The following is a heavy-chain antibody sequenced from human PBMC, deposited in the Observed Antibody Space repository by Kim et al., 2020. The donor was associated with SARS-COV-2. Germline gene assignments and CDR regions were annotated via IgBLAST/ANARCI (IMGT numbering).Heavy chain of an antibody. J-gene: IGHJ6*01. CDR1: GGSFSGYD. Sequence: SETLSLTCAVYGGSFSGYDWSWIRQPPGKVLEWIGEINHSGSTNYNPSLKSRVTISVDTSKNQFSLKLSSVTAADTAVYYCARGVWVRGVGYDYYYYGM. V-gene: IGHV4-34*01. CDR3: ARGVWVRGVGYDYYYYGM. CDR2: INHSGST. D-gene: IGHD3-10*01.